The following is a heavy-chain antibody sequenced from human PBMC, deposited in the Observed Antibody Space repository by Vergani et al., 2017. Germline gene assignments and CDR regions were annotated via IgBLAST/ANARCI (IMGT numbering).Heavy chain of an antibody. CDR1: GYSFTNYW. D-gene: IGHD3-22*01. V-gene: IGHV5-51*01. CDR3: ARLYGRDSSGSKYFDY. CDR2: IHPADSDT. Sequence: EVQLVQSGAEVKKPGESLKISCQISGYSFTNYWIGWVRQLPGKGLEWMGIIHPADSDTRYSQSCQGKVTISVEKSISTAFLQRSSLRASDSAMYYCARLYGRDSSGSKYFDYWGQGTLVTVSS. J-gene: IGHJ4*02.